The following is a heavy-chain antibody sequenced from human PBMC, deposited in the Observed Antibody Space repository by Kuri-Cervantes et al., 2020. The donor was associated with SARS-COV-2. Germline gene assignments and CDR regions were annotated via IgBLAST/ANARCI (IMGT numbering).Heavy chain of an antibody. V-gene: IGHV4-38-2*01. CDR2: IYHSGST. CDR1: GYSISSGYY. J-gene: IGHJ6*03. D-gene: IGHD2-2*01. Sequence: SQTLSLTCAVSGYSISSGYYWGWIWQPPGKGLEWIGSIYHSGSTYYNPSLKSRVTISVDTSKNQFSLKLSSVTAADTAVYYCARHGNSYCSSTSCSYNYYYYYMDVWGKGTTVTVSS. CDR3: ARHGNSYCSSTSCSYNYYYYYMDV.